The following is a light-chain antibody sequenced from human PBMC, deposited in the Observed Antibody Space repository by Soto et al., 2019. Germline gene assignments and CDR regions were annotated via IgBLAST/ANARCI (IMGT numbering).Light chain of an antibody. CDR2: GAS. CDR1: QSINSN. J-gene: IGKJ5*01. Sequence: VMTQSPATLSVSPGERATLSCRASQSINSNLAWYQQKPGQAPRLLIYGASTRATGVPARFSGSGSGTDFTLTISRLEPEDFAVYYCQQYGSSSITFGQGTRLEIK. V-gene: IGKV3-15*01. CDR3: QQYGSSSIT.